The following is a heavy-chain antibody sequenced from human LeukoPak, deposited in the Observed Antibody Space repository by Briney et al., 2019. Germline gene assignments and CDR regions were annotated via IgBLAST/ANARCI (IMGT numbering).Heavy chain of an antibody. CDR2: IWPDGSDT. CDR3: VRDPSYGSSWYYYMDV. CDR1: GFTFRDYW. V-gene: IGHV3-7*01. D-gene: IGHD6-13*01. Sequence: GGSLRLSCAASGFTFRDYWMAWVRQAPGKGLEWVANIWPDGSDTYHVDSVRGRFTISRDNSKNSLYLQMGSLRVEDTAVYYCVRDPSYGSSWYYYMDVWGKGTTVTVSS. J-gene: IGHJ6*03.